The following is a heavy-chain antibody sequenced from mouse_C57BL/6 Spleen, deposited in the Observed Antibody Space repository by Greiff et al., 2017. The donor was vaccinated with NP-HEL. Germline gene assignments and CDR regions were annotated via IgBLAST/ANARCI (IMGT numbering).Heavy chain of an antibody. D-gene: IGHD2-3*01. CDR1: GYAFSISW. V-gene: IGHV1-82*01. J-gene: IGHJ2*01. CDR2: IYPGDGDT. Sequence: QVQLQQSGPELVKPGASVKISCKASGYAFSISWMNWVKQRPGKGLEWIGRIYPGDGDTNYNGKFKGKATLTADKSSSTAYMQLSSLTSEDSAVYFCARSGDGYYLDYWGQGTTLTVSS. CDR3: ARSGDGYYLDY.